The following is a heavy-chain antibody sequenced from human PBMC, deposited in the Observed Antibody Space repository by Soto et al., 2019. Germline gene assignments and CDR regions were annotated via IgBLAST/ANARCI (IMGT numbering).Heavy chain of an antibody. CDR1: GFNFRNYA. D-gene: IGHD6-19*01. J-gene: IGHJ5*02. CDR3: ANDRQDSSFS. CDR2: ISSGDAFT. V-gene: IGHV3-23*01. Sequence: EVQLLESGGGLVQPGGSLRLSCAASGFNFRNYAMSWVRQAPGKGLEWVSTISSGDAFTYYADSAKGRFTISRDYSKSKLYLQMNTLRAEDTAVYYCANDRQDSSFSWGQGTLVTVSS.